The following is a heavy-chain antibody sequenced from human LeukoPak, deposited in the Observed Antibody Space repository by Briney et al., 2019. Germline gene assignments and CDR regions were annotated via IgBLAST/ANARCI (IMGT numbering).Heavy chain of an antibody. J-gene: IGHJ6*03. V-gene: IGHV1-18*01. Sequence: GASVKVSCKASGYTFTSYGISWVRQAPGQGLEWMGWISAYNGNTNYTQKLQGRVTMTTDTSTSTAYMELRSLRSDDTAVYYCAREERITIFGVVIQYYMDVWGKGTTVTVSS. CDR2: ISAYNGNT. CDR1: GYTFTSYG. D-gene: IGHD3-3*01. CDR3: AREERITIFGVVIQYYMDV.